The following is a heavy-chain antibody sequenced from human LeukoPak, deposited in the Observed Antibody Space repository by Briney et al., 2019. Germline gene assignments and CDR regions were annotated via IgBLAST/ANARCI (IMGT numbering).Heavy chain of an antibody. D-gene: IGHD1-26*01. CDR1: GFDLSKYD. CDR3: ARDRGSYYYYYGMDV. J-gene: IGHJ6*02. Sequence: GGSLRLSCAVSGFDLSKYDMDWVRQAPGKGLEWVAVVWDDGSNKYYAESVKGRFTISRDDSKKMLYLQMNSLRAEDTAVYYCARDRGSYYYYYGMDVWGQGTTVTVSS. CDR2: VWDDGSNK. V-gene: IGHV3-33*01.